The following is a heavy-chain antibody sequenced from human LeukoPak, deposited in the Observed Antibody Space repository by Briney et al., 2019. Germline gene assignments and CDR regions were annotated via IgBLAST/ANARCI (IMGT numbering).Heavy chain of an antibody. CDR1: GFTFDDYG. D-gene: IGHD3-22*01. J-gene: IGHJ4*02. Sequence: PGGSLRLSCAASGFTFDDYGMSWVRRAPGKGLEWVSGINWNGGSTGYADSVKGRFTISRDNAKNSLYLQMNSLRAEDTALYYCARAPHYYDSSGYYLDWGQGTLVTVSS. CDR3: ARAPHYYDSSGYYLD. V-gene: IGHV3-20*04. CDR2: INWNGGST.